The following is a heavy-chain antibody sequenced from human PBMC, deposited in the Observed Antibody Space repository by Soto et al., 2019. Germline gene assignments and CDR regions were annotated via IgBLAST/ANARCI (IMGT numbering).Heavy chain of an antibody. CDR2: IYYSGST. D-gene: IGHD6-13*01. CDR1: GGSISSSSYY. CDR3: ARHLSSSFNYFDY. V-gene: IGHV4-39*01. J-gene: IGHJ4*02. Sequence: SETLSLTCTVPGGSISSSSYYWGWIRQPPGKGLEWIGSIYYSGSTYYNPSLKSRVTISVDTSKNQFSLKLSSVTAADTAVYYCARHLSSSFNYFDYWGQGTLVTVSS.